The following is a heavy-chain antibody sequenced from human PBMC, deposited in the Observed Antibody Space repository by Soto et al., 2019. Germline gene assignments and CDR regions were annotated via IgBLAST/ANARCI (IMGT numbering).Heavy chain of an antibody. CDR2: ISGSGGST. CDR3: AKEGHYDLWSGYPDPYYYYGMDV. J-gene: IGHJ6*02. V-gene: IGHV3-23*01. CDR1: GFTFSSYA. Sequence: EVQLLESGGGLVQPGGSLRLSCAASGFTFSSYAMSWVRQAPGKGLEWVSAISGSGGSTYYADSVKGRFTISRDNSKNTLYLQMNSLRAEDTAVYYCAKEGHYDLWSGYPDPYYYYGMDVWGQGTTVTVSS. D-gene: IGHD3-3*01.